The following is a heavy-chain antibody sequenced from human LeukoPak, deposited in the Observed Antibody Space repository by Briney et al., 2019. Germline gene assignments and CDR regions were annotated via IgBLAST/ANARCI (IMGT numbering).Heavy chain of an antibody. CDR1: GVTVGNNY. V-gene: IGHV3-66*01. CDR3: ARDPPAVAANTYG. D-gene: IGHD6-6*01. Sequence: GGSLRLSCAASGVTVGNNYMNWVRQAPGKGLEWVSLIYSGGSTHYADSVKGRFAISRDNSKNTLYLQMNSLRVDDTAVYYCARDPPAVAANTYGWGQGTLVTVSS. J-gene: IGHJ4*02. CDR2: IYSGGST.